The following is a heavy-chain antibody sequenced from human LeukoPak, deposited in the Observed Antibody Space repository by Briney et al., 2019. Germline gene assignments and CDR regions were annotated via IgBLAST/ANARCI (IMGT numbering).Heavy chain of an antibody. CDR3: AKDIDPVVVITSHFDY. CDR2: ISGSGGST. D-gene: IGHD3-22*01. V-gene: IGHV3-23*01. CDR1: GFTFSSYA. J-gene: IGHJ4*02. Sequence: GGSLRLSCAASGFTFSSYAMSWVRQAPGKGLEWVSAISGSGGSTYYADSVKGRFTISRDNSKNPLYLQMNSLRAEDTAAYYCAKDIDPVVVITSHFDYWGQGTLVTVSS.